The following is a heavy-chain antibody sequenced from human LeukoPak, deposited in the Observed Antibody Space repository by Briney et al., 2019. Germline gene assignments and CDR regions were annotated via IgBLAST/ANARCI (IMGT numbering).Heavy chain of an antibody. V-gene: IGHV3-33*01. D-gene: IGHD3-3*01. CDR1: GFTFSSYG. Sequence: GGSLRLSCAASGFTFSSYGMHWVRQAPGKGLEWVAVIWDDGSNKYYADSVKGRFTISRDNSKNTLYLQMNSLRSEDTAVYYCARGFYYDFWSSYINPGGLDYWGQGTLVTVSS. CDR2: IWDDGSNK. CDR3: ARGFYYDFWSSYINPGGLDY. J-gene: IGHJ4*02.